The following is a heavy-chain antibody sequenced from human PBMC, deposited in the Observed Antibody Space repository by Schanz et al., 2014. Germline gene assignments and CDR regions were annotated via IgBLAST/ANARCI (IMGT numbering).Heavy chain of an antibody. CDR2: VFYSGTT. D-gene: IGHD2-2*01. V-gene: IGHV4-61*03. CDR1: GDSISTSYY. Sequence: QVQLQESGPGLVKPSETLSLTCTVSGDSISTSYYWGWIRQPPGKGLEWIGFVFYSGTTNYNPSLRGRVTMSIDTSKNYFSLNLTSLTPADTAVYYCVGKSLTSWKNSYYALDVWGQGTTVTVS. CDR3: VGKSLTSWKNSYYALDV. J-gene: IGHJ6*02.